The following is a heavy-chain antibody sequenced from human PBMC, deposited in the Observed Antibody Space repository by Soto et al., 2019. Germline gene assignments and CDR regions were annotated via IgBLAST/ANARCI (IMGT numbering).Heavy chain of an antibody. Sequence: HLGGSLRLSCSASGFTFSEYSMHWVRQAPGKGLQYVSTISSDGDITYYADSVKGRFTTSRDNSKNTLYLQMNSLRPEDTAVYYCVKVSTFYDILTGYYSTNFFDPWGQGTLVTVSS. V-gene: IGHV3-64D*06. D-gene: IGHD3-9*01. CDR2: ISSDGDIT. J-gene: IGHJ5*02. CDR1: GFTFSEYS. CDR3: VKVSTFYDILTGYYSTNFFDP.